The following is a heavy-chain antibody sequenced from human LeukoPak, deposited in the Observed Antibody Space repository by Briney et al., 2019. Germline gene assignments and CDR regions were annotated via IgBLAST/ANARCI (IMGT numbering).Heavy chain of an antibody. CDR2: IYYSGTT. CDR3: ARTGEWVPDY. V-gene: IGHV4-39*07. J-gene: IGHJ4*02. Sequence: SETLSLTCTVSGGSISSGIYYFSWVRQPPGKGLECIGYIYYSGTTYYSPSLKSRVTISVDTSKNQFSLKLSSVTAADTAVYYCARTGEWVPDYWGQGTLVTVSS. D-gene: IGHD3-10*01. CDR1: GGSISSGIYY.